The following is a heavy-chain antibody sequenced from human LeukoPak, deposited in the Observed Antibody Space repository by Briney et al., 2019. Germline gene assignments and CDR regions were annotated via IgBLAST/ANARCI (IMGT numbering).Heavy chain of an antibody. V-gene: IGHV4-59*01. Sequence: PETLSLTCTVSGGSISSYYWSWIRQPPGKGLEWIGYIYYSGSTNYNPSLKSRVTISVDTSKNQFSLKLSSVTAADTAVYYCAREYYYDSSGNEGAFDIWGQGTMVTVSS. J-gene: IGHJ3*02. D-gene: IGHD3-22*01. CDR2: IYYSGST. CDR1: GGSISSYY. CDR3: AREYYYDSSGNEGAFDI.